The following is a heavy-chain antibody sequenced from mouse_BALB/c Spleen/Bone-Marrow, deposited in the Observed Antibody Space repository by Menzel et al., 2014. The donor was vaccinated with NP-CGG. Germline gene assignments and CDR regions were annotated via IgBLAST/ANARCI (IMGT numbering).Heavy chain of an antibody. CDR2: IHYSGST. V-gene: IGHV3-1*02. D-gene: IGHD1-1*01. Sequence: EVKLVESGPDLVKPSQSLSLTCTVTGYTITSGYSCHWIRQFPGNKLEWMGYIHYSGSTNYNPSLKSRISITRDTSKNQFFLQLNSVTAEDTATYCCARSTTVVVDYWGQGTTLTVSS. J-gene: IGHJ2*01. CDR3: ARSTTVVVDY. CDR1: GYTITSGYS.